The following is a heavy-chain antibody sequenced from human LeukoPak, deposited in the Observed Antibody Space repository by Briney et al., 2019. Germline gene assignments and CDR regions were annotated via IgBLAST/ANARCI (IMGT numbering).Heavy chain of an antibody. Sequence: SVKVSCKASGGTFSSYAISWVRQAPGQGLEWMGGIIPIFGTANYAQKFQGRVTITADESTSTAYMELSSLRSEDTAVYYCASGIVVVPAAIGSDAFDIWGQGTMVTVSS. CDR2: IIPIFGTA. J-gene: IGHJ3*02. CDR1: GGTFSSYA. CDR3: ASGIVVVPAAIGSDAFDI. V-gene: IGHV1-69*13. D-gene: IGHD2-2*02.